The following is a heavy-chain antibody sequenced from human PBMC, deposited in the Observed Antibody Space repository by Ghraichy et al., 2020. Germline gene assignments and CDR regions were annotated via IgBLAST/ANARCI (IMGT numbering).Heavy chain of an antibody. CDR1: GFTFSSYW. Sequence: GESLNISCAASGFTFSSYWMSWVRQAPGKGLEWVANIKQDGSEKYYVDSVKGRFTISRDNAKNSLYLQMNSLRAEDTAVYYCARQIVVVPAAILRYYYGMDVWGQGTTVTVSS. D-gene: IGHD2-2*01. CDR2: IKQDGSEK. CDR3: ARQIVVVPAAILRYYYGMDV. J-gene: IGHJ6*02. V-gene: IGHV3-7*01.